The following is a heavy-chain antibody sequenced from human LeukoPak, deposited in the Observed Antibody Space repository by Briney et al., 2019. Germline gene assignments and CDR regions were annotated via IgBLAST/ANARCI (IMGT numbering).Heavy chain of an antibody. J-gene: IGHJ3*02. CDR3: ACLTTADAFDI. Sequence: SETLSLTCTVSGYSISSGYYWGWIRPPPGKGLEWIGTISHSGSTDYNPSLKSRVTISVDTSKNQFSLKLSSVTAADTSVYYCACLTTADAFDIWGQGTRVTVSS. V-gene: IGHV4-38-2*02. CDR2: ISHSGST. D-gene: IGHD3-22*01. CDR1: GYSISSGYY.